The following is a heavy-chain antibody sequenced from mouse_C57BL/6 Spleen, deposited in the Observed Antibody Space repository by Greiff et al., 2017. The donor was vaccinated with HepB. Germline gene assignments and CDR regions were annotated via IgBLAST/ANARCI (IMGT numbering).Heavy chain of an antibody. J-gene: IGHJ3*01. Sequence: EVKLQESGPELVKPGASVKMSCKASGYTFTDYNMHWVKQSHGKSLEWIGYINPNNGGTSYNQKFKGKATLTVNKSSSTAYMELRSLTSEDSAVYYCARDDYGGVYAYWGQGTLVTVSA. CDR2: INPNNGGT. CDR1: GYTFTDYN. D-gene: IGHD2-4*01. V-gene: IGHV1-22*01. CDR3: ARDDYGGVYAY.